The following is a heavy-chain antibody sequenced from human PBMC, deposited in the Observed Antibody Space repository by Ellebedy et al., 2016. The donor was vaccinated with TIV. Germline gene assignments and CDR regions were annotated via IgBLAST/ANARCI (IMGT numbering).Heavy chain of an antibody. CDR2: IYYSGST. CDR1: GGSISSSNNY. D-gene: IGHD3-9*01. V-gene: IGHV4-39*07. CDR3: ASLNPSLAPRFDAFDI. Sequence: SETLSLTCTVSGGSISSSNNYWGWIRQPPGKGLEWIGSIYYSGSTYYNPSLKSRVTISTDTSRNQFSLRLSSVTAADTAVYYCASLNPSLAPRFDAFDIWGQGTMVTVSS. J-gene: IGHJ3*02.